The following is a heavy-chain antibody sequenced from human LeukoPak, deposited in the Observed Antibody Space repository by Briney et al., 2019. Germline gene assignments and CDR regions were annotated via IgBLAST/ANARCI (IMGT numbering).Heavy chain of an antibody. CDR2: ISTYNGNT. V-gene: IGHV1-18*01. CDR1: GYTFTNYG. CDR3: ARDFDLWGGSPPDY. D-gene: IGHD3-3*01. Sequence: GASVKVSCKASGYTFTNYGISWVRQAPGQGLEWMGWISTYNGNTNYAQKLQGRVTMTTDTSTSTAYMELRSLRSDDTAVYYCARDFDLWGGSPPDYWGQGTLVTVSS. J-gene: IGHJ4*02.